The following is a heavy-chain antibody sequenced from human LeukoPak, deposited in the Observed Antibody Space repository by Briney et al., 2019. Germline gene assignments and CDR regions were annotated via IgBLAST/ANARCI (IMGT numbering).Heavy chain of an antibody. CDR3: ARCQSKYFYDRGGFDI. Sequence: SETLSLTCTVSGGSISSYKWSWIRQPPGKGLEWIGYIYYSGSTNYNPSLKSRVTMSVDTTKNQFSLKLSSVTAADTAVYYCARCQSKYFYDRGGFDIWGQGTMVTVSS. V-gene: IGHV4-59*12. J-gene: IGHJ3*02. CDR2: IYYSGST. CDR1: GGSISSYK. D-gene: IGHD3-22*01.